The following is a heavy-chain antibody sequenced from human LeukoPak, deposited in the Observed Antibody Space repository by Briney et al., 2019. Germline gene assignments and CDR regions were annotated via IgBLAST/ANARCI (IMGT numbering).Heavy chain of an antibody. J-gene: IGHJ4*02. Sequence: GGSLRLSCAASGFTFSSYAMHWVRQAPGKGPEWVAVISYDGSNKYYADSVKGRFTISRDNSKNTLYLQMNSLRAEDTAVYYCARESAATNDYWGQGTLVTVSS. CDR2: ISYDGSNK. D-gene: IGHD6-13*01. V-gene: IGHV3-30-3*01. CDR3: ARESAATNDY. CDR1: GFTFSSYA.